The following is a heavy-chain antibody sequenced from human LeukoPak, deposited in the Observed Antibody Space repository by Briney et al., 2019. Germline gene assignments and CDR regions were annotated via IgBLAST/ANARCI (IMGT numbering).Heavy chain of an antibody. Sequence: SETLSLTCTVSGGSISSYYWSWIRQPPGKGLEWIGSIYYSGSTYYNPSLKSRVTISVDTSKNQFSLKLSSVTAADTAVYYCASNLLDYYDSSGTFDYWGQGTLVTVSS. V-gene: IGHV4-39*01. CDR1: GGSISSYY. J-gene: IGHJ4*02. CDR2: IYYSGST. CDR3: ASNLLDYYDSSGTFDY. D-gene: IGHD3-22*01.